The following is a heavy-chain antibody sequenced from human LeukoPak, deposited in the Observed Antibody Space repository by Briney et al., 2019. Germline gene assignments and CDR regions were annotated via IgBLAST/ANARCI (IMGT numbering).Heavy chain of an antibody. D-gene: IGHD7-27*01. CDR2: ISYDGSNK. V-gene: IGHV3-30*03. CDR3: AREDDSWGPNNLDL. CDR1: GFTFSNYG. J-gene: IGHJ3*01. Sequence: GGSLRLSCAASGFTFSNYGMHWVRQAPGKGLEWVAVISYDGSNKYYADSVKGRFTISRDNSKNTLYLQMNSLRDEDTAVYYCAREDDSWGPNNLDLWGQGTMVTVSS.